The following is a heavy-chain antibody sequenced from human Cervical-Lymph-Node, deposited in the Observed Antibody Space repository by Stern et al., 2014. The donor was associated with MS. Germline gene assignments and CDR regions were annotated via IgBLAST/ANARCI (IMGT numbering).Heavy chain of an antibody. V-gene: IGHV3-30*18. Sequence: QVQLVESGGGVVQPGRSLRLSCAASGSTFSSYGIHWVRQAPGKGLEWVALISNDGNSKYYADSVKGRFTISRDNSKNTLYLQMNSLRAEDTAVYYCAKEPSGTSPGCFDIWGQGTLVAVSS. D-gene: IGHD1-26*01. CDR1: GSTFSSYG. CDR3: AKEPSGTSPGCFDI. J-gene: IGHJ4*02. CDR2: ISNDGNSK.